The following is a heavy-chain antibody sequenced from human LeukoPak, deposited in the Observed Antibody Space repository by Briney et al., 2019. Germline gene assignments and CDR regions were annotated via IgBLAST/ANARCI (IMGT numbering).Heavy chain of an antibody. J-gene: IGHJ6*02. D-gene: IGHD6-19*01. Sequence: GGSLRLSCAATGFTFDDYAMHWVRQAPGKGLEWVSGISWNSGSIGYADSVKGRFTISRDNAKNSLYLQMNSLRAEDTALYYCAKDGDSSGLNYYYGMDVWGQGTTVTVSS. V-gene: IGHV3-9*01. CDR2: ISWNSGSI. CDR1: GFTFDDYA. CDR3: AKDGDSSGLNYYYGMDV.